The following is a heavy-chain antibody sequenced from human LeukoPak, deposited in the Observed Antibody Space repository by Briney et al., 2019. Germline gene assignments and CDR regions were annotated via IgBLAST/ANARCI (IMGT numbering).Heavy chain of an antibody. Sequence: GGSLRLSCAASGFTFSSYSMNWVRQAPGKGLERVSHITASGTAMFYADSVKGRFTISRDNAKNSLYLQMNSLRDEDTAVYYCASSGSYRFDYWGQGTLVTVSS. D-gene: IGHD1-26*01. V-gene: IGHV3-48*02. J-gene: IGHJ4*02. CDR2: ITASGTAM. CDR1: GFTFSSYS. CDR3: ASSGSYRFDY.